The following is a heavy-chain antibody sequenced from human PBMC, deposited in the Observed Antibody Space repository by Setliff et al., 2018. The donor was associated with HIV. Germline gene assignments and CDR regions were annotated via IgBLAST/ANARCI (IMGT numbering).Heavy chain of an antibody. CDR2: VYSTGST. CDR1: GGSIENLY. D-gene: IGHD7-27*01. CDR3: ASTSMGMTRKPIWYYHMDV. J-gene: IGHJ6*03. V-gene: IGHV4-59*11. Sequence: PSETLSLPCTVSGGSIENLYWTWIRQPSGRGLGWIGYVYSTGSTKYNPSLKSRATMSDDTSKNQISLTLTSVSAADTAVYYCASTSMGMTRKPIWYYHMDVWGHGITVTVSS.